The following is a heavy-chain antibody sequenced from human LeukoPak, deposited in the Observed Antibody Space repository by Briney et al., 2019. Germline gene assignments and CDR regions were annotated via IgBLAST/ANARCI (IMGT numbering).Heavy chain of an antibody. V-gene: IGHV4-59*08. CDR3: ARGDYYHYYYMDV. Sequence: PSETLSLTCSVAGGSISSYYWTGIRQPPGRRLEWIGHIYSSGSTNYNPSLKSRVTMSVDTSRDQFSLKLSSVNATDTAVYYCARGDYYHYYYMDVWGKGTTVTVSS. J-gene: IGHJ6*03. CDR1: GGSISSYY. CDR2: IYSSGST.